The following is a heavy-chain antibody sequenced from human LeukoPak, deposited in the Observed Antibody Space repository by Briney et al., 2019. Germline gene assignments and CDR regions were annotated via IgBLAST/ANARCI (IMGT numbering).Heavy chain of an antibody. CDR2: ISGSGGST. V-gene: IGHV3-23*01. CDR3: AKDRGITMTRARGGDAFDI. CDR1: GFTFSSYA. D-gene: IGHD3-22*01. Sequence: PGGSLRLSCAASGFTFSSYAMSWVRQAPGKGLEWVSAISGSGGSTYYADSVKGRFTISRDNSKNTLYLQMNSLRAEDTAVYYCAKDRGITMTRARGGDAFDIWGQGTMVTVSS. J-gene: IGHJ3*02.